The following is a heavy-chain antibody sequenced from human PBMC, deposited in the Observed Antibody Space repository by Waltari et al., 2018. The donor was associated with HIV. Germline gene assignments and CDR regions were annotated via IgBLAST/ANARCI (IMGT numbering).Heavy chain of an antibody. D-gene: IGHD2-21*02. V-gene: IGHV3-23*01. J-gene: IGHJ4*02. CDR2: ISATGGSK. CDR3: AKAKEEASTMTARFDS. CDR1: GFPFDNSA. Sequence: EVHLLESGGGLVHPGGSLRLSCATSGFPFDNSAMAWVRQAPGRGLEWVSTISATGGSKYYAVSVKGRLTISRDNSKNTLFLHMNSLRVDDTAVYFCAKAKEEASTMTARFDSWGQGSLVTVSA.